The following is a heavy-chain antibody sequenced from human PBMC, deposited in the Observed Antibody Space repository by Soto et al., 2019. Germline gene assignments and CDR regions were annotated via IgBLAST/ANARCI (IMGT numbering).Heavy chain of an antibody. Sequence: EVQLVESGGGLVKPGGSLRLSCAASGFTFSNAWMSWVRQAPGKGLEWVGRIKSKTDGGTTDYAAPVKGRFTISRDDSKNTLYLHMNSLKTEDTAVYYCTTSGGYYGSWRDYWGQGTLVTVSS. J-gene: IGHJ4*02. CDR3: TTSGGYYGSWRDY. D-gene: IGHD3-10*01. CDR1: GFTFSNAW. CDR2: IKSKTDGGTT. V-gene: IGHV3-15*01.